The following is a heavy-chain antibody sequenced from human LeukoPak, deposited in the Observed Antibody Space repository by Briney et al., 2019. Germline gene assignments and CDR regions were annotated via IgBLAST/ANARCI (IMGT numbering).Heavy chain of an antibody. Sequence: PGGSLRLSCAASGFTFSSYGMHWVRQAPGKGLEWVAFIRYDGSNKYYADSVKGRFTISRDNSKNTLYLQMNSLRAEDTAVYYCAIFQLLDDAFDIWGQGTMVTVSS. D-gene: IGHD3-10*01. CDR1: GFTFSSYG. CDR2: IRYDGSNK. CDR3: AIFQLLDDAFDI. J-gene: IGHJ3*02. V-gene: IGHV3-30*02.